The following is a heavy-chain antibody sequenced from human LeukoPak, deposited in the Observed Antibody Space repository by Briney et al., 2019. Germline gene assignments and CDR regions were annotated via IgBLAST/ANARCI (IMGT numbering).Heavy chain of an antibody. Sequence: PSETLSLTCAVYGGSFSGYYWSWIRQPPGKGLEWLGEINHSGSTNYNPSLKSRVTISVDTSKNQFSLKLSSVTAADTAVYYCARSGGLYYDFWSGYYHTNWFDPWGQGTLVTVSS. CDR3: ARSGGLYYDFWSGYYHTNWFDP. D-gene: IGHD3-3*01. CDR1: GGSFSGYY. J-gene: IGHJ5*02. CDR2: INHSGST. V-gene: IGHV4-34*01.